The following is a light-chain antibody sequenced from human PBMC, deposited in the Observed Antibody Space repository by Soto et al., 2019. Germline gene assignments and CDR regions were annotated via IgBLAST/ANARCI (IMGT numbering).Light chain of an antibody. CDR3: QQYGTSPRT. J-gene: IGKJ1*01. Sequence: VLTQSPATLSLSPGERATLSCRASENVRTFVDWYQQKPGQAPRLLIYAASRRATGIPDRFSGSGSQTDFTLTISRLEPEDFAVYYCQQYGTSPRTFGQGTKVDVK. CDR2: AAS. CDR1: ENVRTF. V-gene: IGKV3-20*01.